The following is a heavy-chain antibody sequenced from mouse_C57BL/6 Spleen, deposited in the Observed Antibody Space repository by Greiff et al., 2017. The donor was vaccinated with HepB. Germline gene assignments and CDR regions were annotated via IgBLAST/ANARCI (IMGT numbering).Heavy chain of an antibody. D-gene: IGHD1-1*01. V-gene: IGHV5-17*01. J-gene: IGHJ4*01. CDR3: ARTIITTVVATWDYYAMDY. CDR1: GFTFSDYG. CDR2: ISSGSSTI. Sequence: EVKLQESGGGLVKPGGSLKLSCAASGFTFSDYGMHWVRQAPEKGLEWVAYISSGSSTIYYADTVKGRFTISRDNAKNTLFLQMTSLRSEDTAMYYCARTIITTVVATWDYYAMDYWGQGTSVTVSS.